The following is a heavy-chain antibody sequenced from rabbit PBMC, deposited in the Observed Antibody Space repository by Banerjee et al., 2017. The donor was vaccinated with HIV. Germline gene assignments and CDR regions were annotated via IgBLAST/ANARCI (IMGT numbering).Heavy chain of an antibody. CDR2: INTSSGST. J-gene: IGHJ4*01. D-gene: IGHD7-1*01. CDR1: GFSFSSSHW. V-gene: IGHV1S45*01. CDR3: ARDLAAVTGWNFGL. Sequence: QEQLEETGGGLVQPGGSLTLSCKASGFSFSSSHWMCWVRQAPGKGLEWIACINTSSGSTVYATWAKGRFTISKTSWTTVTLQMTSLTAADTATYFCARDLAAVTGWNFGLWGQGTLVTVS.